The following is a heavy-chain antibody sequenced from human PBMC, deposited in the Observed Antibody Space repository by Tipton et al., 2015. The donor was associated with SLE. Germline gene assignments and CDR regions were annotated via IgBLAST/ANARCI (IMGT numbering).Heavy chain of an antibody. J-gene: IGHJ6*02. V-gene: IGHV4-30-4*01. CDR3: ARDSTLVYYYGLDV. D-gene: IGHD2-8*02. CDR1: GDSISSGNYY. Sequence: LRLSCTVSGDSISSGNYYWNWIRQPPGKGLEWIGYISYSGSTYYNPSLNSRVTISVDTSKNQFSLKVNSVTAADTAVYYCARDSTLVYYYGLDVWVQGITVTVAS. CDR2: ISYSGST.